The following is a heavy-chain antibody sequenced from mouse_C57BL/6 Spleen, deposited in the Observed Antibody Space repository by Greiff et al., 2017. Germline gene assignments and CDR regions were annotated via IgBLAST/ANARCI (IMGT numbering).Heavy chain of an antibody. V-gene: IGHV5-17*01. J-gene: IGHJ4*01. CDR2: ISSGSSTN. D-gene: IGHD4-1*01. CDR3: ARNWDGYAMDD. CDR1: GFTFSDYG. Sequence: EVKLMESGGGLVKPGGSLKLSCAASGFTFSDYGMHWVRQAPEKGLEWVAYISSGSSTNYYADTVKGRFTISRDNSKNTLFLQMTSLRSEDTAMYYCARNWDGYAMDDWGQGTSVTVSS.